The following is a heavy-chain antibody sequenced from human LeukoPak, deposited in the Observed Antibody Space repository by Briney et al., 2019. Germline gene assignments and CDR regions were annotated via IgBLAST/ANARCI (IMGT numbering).Heavy chain of an antibody. J-gene: IGHJ3*02. D-gene: IGHD3-22*01. CDR3: ARDEYYGSSGSDARDI. CDR2: IWYDGRNK. V-gene: IGHV3-33*01. CDR1: GFTFSSYG. Sequence: PGGPLRLSWAASGFTFSSYGIHWVRQAPGKGLEWVAVIWYDGRNKHYADSVKGRFTISRDNARNTLFLQMNSLRAEDTAVYYCARDEYYGSSGSDARDIWGQGTMVTVSS.